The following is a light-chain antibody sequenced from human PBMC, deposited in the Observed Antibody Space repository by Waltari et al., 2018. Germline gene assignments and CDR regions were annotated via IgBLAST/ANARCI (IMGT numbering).Light chain of an antibody. Sequence: DIQMTQSPSSLSASVGDRVTITCRASPDILSSLVWYQQKPGKAPKLLLFAASRLESGVPSRFSGSGSGTEYTLTISSLQPEDFATYYCQQYYNTPPWTFGQGTKVEIK. CDR1: PDILSS. CDR3: QQYYNTPPWT. CDR2: AAS. V-gene: IGKV1-NL1*01. J-gene: IGKJ1*01.